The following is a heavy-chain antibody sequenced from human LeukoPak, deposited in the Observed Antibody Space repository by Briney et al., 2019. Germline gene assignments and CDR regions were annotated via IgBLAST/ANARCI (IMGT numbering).Heavy chain of an antibody. D-gene: IGHD2-15*01. CDR2: IKQAGSEK. V-gene: IGHV3-7*01. CDR1: GFTFSSYW. Sequence: GGSLRLSCAASGFTFSSYWLSWVRQAPGKGLEWVANIKQAGSEKYYVDSVKGRFTISRDNAKNSLYLQMNSLRAEDTAVYYCARDQAGYCSGGSCYGYFDYWGQGTLVTVSS. J-gene: IGHJ4*02. CDR3: ARDQAGYCSGGSCYGYFDY.